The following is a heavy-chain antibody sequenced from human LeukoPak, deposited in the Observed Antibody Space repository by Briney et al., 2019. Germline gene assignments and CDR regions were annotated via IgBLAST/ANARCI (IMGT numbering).Heavy chain of an antibody. CDR1: GDSPGAYY. CDR3: ARWALKGYYADV. Sequence: SETLSLTCTISGDSPGAYYRTWIRQPPGKGLEWIGYIYLGVSTNYNPSLKSRVTLSVDTSKNQFSLRLTSLTAADTATYYCARWALKGYYADVWGTGSTVIVSS. D-gene: IGHD2-2*01. CDR2: IYLGVST. J-gene: IGHJ6*04. V-gene: IGHV4-4*09.